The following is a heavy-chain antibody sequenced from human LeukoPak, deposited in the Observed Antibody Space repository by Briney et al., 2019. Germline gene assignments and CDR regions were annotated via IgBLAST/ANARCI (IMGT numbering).Heavy chain of an antibody. CDR1: GGSISSSSCY. CDR3: ATQETVALFDY. D-gene: IGHD4-23*01. CDR2: IYYSGST. V-gene: IGHV4-39*01. Sequence: SETLSLTCTVSGGSISSSSCYWGWIRQPPGKGLEWIGSIYYSGSTYYNPSLKSRVTISVDTSKNQFSLKLSSVTAADTAVYYCATQETVALFDYWGQGTLVTVSS. J-gene: IGHJ4*02.